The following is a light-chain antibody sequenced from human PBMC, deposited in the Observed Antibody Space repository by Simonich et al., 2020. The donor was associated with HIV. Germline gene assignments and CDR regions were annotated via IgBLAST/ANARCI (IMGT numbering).Light chain of an antibody. CDR1: QSVSSF. CDR3: QQRSNWPLT. J-gene: IGKJ4*01. V-gene: IGKV3-11*01. CDR2: GAS. Sequence: EIVLTQSPATLSLSPGERATLSCRASQSVSSFLAWYQQKHGQAPRLLIHGASTRATGIPARFSGSGSGTEFTLTISSLQSEDFAVYYCQQRSNWPLTFGGGTKVEIK.